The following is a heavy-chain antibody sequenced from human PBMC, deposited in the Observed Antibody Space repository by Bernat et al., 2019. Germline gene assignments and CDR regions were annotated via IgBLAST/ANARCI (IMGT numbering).Heavy chain of an antibody. CDR3: ARGDLDYYDSSGVAFDI. J-gene: IGHJ3*02. Sequence: QVQLVQSGAEVKKPGASVKVSCKASGYTFTSYYMHWVRQAPGQGLEWMGIINPSGGSTSYAQKFQGRVTMTRDTSTSTDYMELSSLRSEDTAVYYCARGDLDYYDSSGVAFDIWGQGTMVTVSS. D-gene: IGHD3-22*01. CDR1: GYTFTSYY. CDR2: INPSGGST. V-gene: IGHV1-46*03.